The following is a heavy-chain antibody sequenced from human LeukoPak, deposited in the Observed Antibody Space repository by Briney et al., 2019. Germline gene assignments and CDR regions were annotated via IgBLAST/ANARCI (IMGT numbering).Heavy chain of an antibody. CDR1: GDSINSYTYSSINSTTYY. CDR2: IYYGGNT. Sequence: KPSETLSLTCTLSGDSINSYTYSSINSTTYYWGWIRQAPGKGLEWIGNIYYGGNTYYNPSLKNRRTISVDTSKNQFSLRLSPVTATDTAVYYCARQIARGYGINFYYMDVWGKGTTVTVSS. D-gene: IGHD3-10*01. J-gene: IGHJ6*03. CDR3: ARQIARGYGINFYYMDV. V-gene: IGHV4-39*01.